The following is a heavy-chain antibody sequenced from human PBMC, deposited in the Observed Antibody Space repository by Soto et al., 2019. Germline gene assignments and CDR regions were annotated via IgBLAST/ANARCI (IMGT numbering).Heavy chain of an antibody. CDR2: ISYDGSNK. CDR3: ARERDFWSGYYTAVIDY. J-gene: IGHJ4*02. D-gene: IGHD3-3*01. Sequence: GGSLRLSCAASGFPFSSYAMHWVRQAPGKGLEWVAVISYDGSNKYYADSVKGRFTISRDNFKNTLYLQMNSLRAEDTAVYYCARERDFWSGYYTAVIDYWGQGTLVTVSS. CDR1: GFPFSSYA. V-gene: IGHV3-30*01.